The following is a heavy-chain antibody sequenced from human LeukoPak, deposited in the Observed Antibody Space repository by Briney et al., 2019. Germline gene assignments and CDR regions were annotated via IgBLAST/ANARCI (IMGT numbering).Heavy chain of an antibody. Sequence: GGSLRLSCAASGFTVSSNYMSWVRQAPGKGLEWVSVIYSGGSTYYAHSVKGRFTISRDNSKNTLYLQMNSLRAEDTAVYYCAKEGDYYGSGSHRDAFDMWGQGTMVTVSS. CDR1: GFTVSSNY. D-gene: IGHD3-10*01. J-gene: IGHJ3*02. CDR3: AKEGDYYGSGSHRDAFDM. V-gene: IGHV3-66*01. CDR2: IYSGGST.